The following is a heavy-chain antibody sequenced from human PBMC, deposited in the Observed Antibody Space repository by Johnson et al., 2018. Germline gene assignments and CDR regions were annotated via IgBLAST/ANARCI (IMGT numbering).Heavy chain of an antibody. CDR3: ARRFRAFAY. CDR1: GDSINNNRYY. V-gene: IGHV4-39*01. Sequence: QVQLQESGPGLVKPSEPLSLTCSVSGDSINNNRYYWGWIRQPPGKGPEWVASVYYNGITYSNPSLKSRVFISIDTSKNKFFLQVKYVTPADTAVYYCARRFRAFAYWGLGTLVVVSS. CDR2: VYYNGIT. J-gene: IGHJ4*02.